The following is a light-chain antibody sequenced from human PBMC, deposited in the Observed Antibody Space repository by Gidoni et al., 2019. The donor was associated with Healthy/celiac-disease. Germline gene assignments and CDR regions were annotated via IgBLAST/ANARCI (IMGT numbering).Light chain of an antibody. CDR2: GAS. V-gene: IGKV3-20*01. CDR3: QQYGGSPLWT. J-gene: IGKJ1*01. Sequence: EIVLMQSPGTLSVSPGQRATLSCRASQSVSSNYLAWFQQKPGQAPRLLIYGASSRAPGIPDRFSGSGSGTDFTLTISRLEPEDFAVYFCQQYGGSPLWTFGHGTKVEIK. CDR1: QSVSSNY.